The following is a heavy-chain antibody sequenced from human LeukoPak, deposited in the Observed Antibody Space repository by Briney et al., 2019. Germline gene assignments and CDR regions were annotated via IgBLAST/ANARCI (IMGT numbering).Heavy chain of an antibody. J-gene: IGHJ4*02. CDR2: IYYSGST. CDR1: GGSISSGGFY. V-gene: IGHV4-31*03. D-gene: IGHD3-22*01. CDR3: ARVNTMIVVVID. Sequence: SETLSLTCTVSGGSISSGGFYWSRIRQHPGKGLEWIGYIYYSGSTYYNPSLKSRVTISVDTSKNQFSLKLSSVTAADTAVYYCARVNTMIVVVIDWGQGTLVTVSS.